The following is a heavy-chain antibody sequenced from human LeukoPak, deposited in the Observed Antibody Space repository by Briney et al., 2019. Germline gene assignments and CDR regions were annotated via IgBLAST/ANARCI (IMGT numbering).Heavy chain of an antibody. CDR2: INSDGSST. D-gene: IGHD7-27*01. V-gene: IGHV3-74*01. J-gene: IGHJ6*03. CDR1: GFTFSSYW. CDR3: ARDGEYGGGYYYYYMDV. Sequence: GGSLRLSCAASGFTFSSYWMHWVRQAPGKGLVWVSRINSDGSSTSYADSVKGRFTISRDNAKNTLYLQMNSLRAEDTAVYYCARDGEYGGGYYYYYMDVWGKGTTVTVSS.